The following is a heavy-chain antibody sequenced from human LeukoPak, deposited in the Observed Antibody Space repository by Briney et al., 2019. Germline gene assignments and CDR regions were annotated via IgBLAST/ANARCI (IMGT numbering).Heavy chain of an antibody. J-gene: IGHJ6*03. CDR1: GFTVSSNY. Sequence: GGSLRLSCAASGFTVSSNYMSWVRQAPGKGLEWVSSISSSSSYIYYADSVKGRFTISRGNAKNSLYLQMNSLRAEDTAVYYCAREHDSSGYYYGSGSYMDVWGKGTTVTVSS. CDR3: AREHDSSGYYYGSGSYMDV. D-gene: IGHD3-22*01. CDR2: ISSSSSYI. V-gene: IGHV3-21*01.